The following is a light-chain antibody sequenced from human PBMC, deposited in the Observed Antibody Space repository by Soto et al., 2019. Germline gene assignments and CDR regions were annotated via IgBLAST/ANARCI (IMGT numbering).Light chain of an antibody. J-gene: IGKJ4*01. Sequence: DIQMTQSPSTLSAPVGDRVTITCRASQSISSWLAWYQQKPGKAPKLLIYDASSLESGVPSRFSGSGSGTEFTLTISSLQPDDFATYYCQQYNSYWLTFGGGTKVEIK. V-gene: IGKV1-5*01. CDR1: QSISSW. CDR2: DAS. CDR3: QQYNSYWLT.